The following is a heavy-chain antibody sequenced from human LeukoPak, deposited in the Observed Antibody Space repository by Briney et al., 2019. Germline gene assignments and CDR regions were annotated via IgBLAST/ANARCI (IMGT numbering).Heavy chain of an antibody. CDR1: GYTFTSYY. V-gene: IGHV1-18*04. D-gene: IGHD3-10*01. Sequence: ASVKVSCKASGYTFTSYYMHWVRQAPGQGLEWMGWISAYNGNTNYAQKLQGRVTMTTDTSTSTAYMELRSLRSDDTAVYYCARTTGYGSGSVNFDYWGQGTLVTVSS. J-gene: IGHJ4*02. CDR3: ARTTGYGSGSVNFDY. CDR2: ISAYNGNT.